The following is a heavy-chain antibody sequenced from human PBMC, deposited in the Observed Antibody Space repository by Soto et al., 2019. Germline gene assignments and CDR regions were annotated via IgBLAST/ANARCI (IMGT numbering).Heavy chain of an antibody. D-gene: IGHD5-12*01. CDR1: GFTFSSYG. Sequence: GGSLRLSCAASGFTFSSYGMHWVRQAPGKGLEWVAVIWYDGSNKYYADSVKGRFTISRDNSKNTLYLQMNSLRAEDTAVYYCARDRAVEMATIYYFDYWGQGTLVTVS. CDR2: IWYDGSNK. V-gene: IGHV3-33*01. J-gene: IGHJ4*02. CDR3: ARDRAVEMATIYYFDY.